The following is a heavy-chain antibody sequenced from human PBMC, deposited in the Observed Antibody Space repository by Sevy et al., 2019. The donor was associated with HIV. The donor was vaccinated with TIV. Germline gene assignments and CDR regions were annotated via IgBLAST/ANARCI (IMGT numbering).Heavy chain of an antibody. D-gene: IGHD4-17*01. CDR2: ISAYNGNT. CDR3: ARDLSPVTNAFDI. V-gene: IGHV1-18*04. CDR1: GYTFTSYG. Sequence: ASVKVSCKASGYTFTSYGISWVRQAPGQGLEWMGWISAYNGNTNYAQKLQGRVTMTTDTSTSTAYMELGSLGSDDTAVYYCARDLSPVTNAFDIWGQGTMVTVSS. J-gene: IGHJ3*02.